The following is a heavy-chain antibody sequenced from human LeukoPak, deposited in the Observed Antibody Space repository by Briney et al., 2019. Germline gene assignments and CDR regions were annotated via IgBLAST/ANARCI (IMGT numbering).Heavy chain of an antibody. D-gene: IGHD6-25*01. CDR2: IYWDDDN. CDR1: GFSLTTYGVG. J-gene: IGHJ4*02. CDR3: AHRPNRHSNGWNTGFFDY. Sequence: CGPTLVNPTQTLTLTCTFSGFSLTTYGVGVGWLRQPPGKALEWLAFIYWDDDNRYNPSLKNRLTATKDTSRNQVVLTMTNMDPVDTATYYCAHRPNRHSNGWNTGFFDYWGQGTLVTVSS. V-gene: IGHV2-5*02.